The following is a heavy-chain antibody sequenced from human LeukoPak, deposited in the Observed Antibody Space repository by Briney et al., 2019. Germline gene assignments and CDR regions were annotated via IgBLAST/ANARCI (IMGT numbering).Heavy chain of an antibody. CDR1: GFTFDDYA. CDR3: AKCSGSYYNEDFDY. CDR2: INWDSGTI. Sequence: GGSLRLSCAASGFTFDDYAMHWVRQPPGKGLEWVSGINWDSGTIGYADSVKGRFTISRDNAKNSLYLEMNSLRAEDTAFYYCAKCSGSYYNEDFDYWGPGILVTVSS. D-gene: IGHD3-10*01. V-gene: IGHV3-9*01. J-gene: IGHJ4*02.